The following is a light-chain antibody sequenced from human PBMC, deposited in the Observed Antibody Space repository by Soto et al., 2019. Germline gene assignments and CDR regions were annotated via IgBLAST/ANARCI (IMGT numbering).Light chain of an antibody. CDR1: SSNIGSNT. CDR2: SNN. CDR3: GAWDDNLSAYV. J-gene: IGLJ1*01. V-gene: IGLV1-44*01. Sequence: SVLSRSAQASGTPGQRVTISCYGGSSNIGSNTVNWYQQLPGTAPRLLIYSNNQWPSGVPDRFSGSKSGTSASLAISGLQSDDEADYYCGAWDDNLSAYVFGTGTKVTVL.